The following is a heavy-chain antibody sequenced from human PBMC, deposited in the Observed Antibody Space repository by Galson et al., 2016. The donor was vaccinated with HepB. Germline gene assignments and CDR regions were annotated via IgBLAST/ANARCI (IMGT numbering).Heavy chain of an antibody. J-gene: IGHJ6*02. V-gene: IGHV3-9*01. CDR3: TKDTRPRMAPRSDSICGMDV. CDR2: ISWNSGSI. D-gene: IGHD4-11*01. Sequence: SLRLSCAASGFTFGDYAMHWVRQAPGKGLAWVSGISWNSGSIDYADSVKGRFTISRDNAKNSLYLQMNSLRTEDTALYYCTKDTRPRMAPRSDSICGMDVWGQGTTVTVSS. CDR1: GFTFGDYA.